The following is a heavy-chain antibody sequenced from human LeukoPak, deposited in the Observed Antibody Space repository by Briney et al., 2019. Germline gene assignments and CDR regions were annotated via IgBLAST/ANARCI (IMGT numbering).Heavy chain of an antibody. CDR2: IYYSVST. D-gene: IGHD3-16*01. CDR3: ARRNSLVSEAFDI. Sequence: PSETLSLTCTVSGGSISSYYWSWIRQPPGKGLEWIGYIYYSVSTNYNPSLKSRVTISVDTSKNQFSLKLSSVTAADTAVYYCARRNSLVSEAFDIWGQGTMVTVSS. V-gene: IGHV4-59*01. CDR1: GGSISSYY. J-gene: IGHJ3*02.